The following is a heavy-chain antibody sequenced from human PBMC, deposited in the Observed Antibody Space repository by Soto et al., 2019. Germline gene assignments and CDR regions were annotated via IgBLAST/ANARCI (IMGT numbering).Heavy chain of an antibody. CDR1: GYTFTSYY. CDR3: ARTAAMFYYYYGMDV. J-gene: IGHJ6*02. D-gene: IGHD2-2*01. V-gene: IGHV1-46*01. Sequence: GASVKVSCKASGYTFTSYYMHWVRQAPGQGLEWMGIINPSGGSTSYAQKFQGRVTMTRDTSTSTVYMELSSLRSEDTAVYYCARTAAMFYYYYGMDVWGQGTTVTVSS. CDR2: INPSGGST.